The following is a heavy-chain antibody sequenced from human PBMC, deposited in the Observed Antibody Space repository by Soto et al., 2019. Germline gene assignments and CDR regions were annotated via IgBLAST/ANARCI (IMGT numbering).Heavy chain of an antibody. CDR2: IIPIFGTA. J-gene: IGHJ6*02. CDR1: GGTFSSYA. V-gene: IGHV1-69*13. Sequence: ASVKVSCKASGGTFSSYAISWVQQAPGQGLEWMGGIIPIFGTANYAQKFQGRVTITADESTSTAYMELSSLRSEDTAVYYCAIRSKYYYYGMDVWGQGXTVTVSS. CDR3: AIRSKYYYYGMDV.